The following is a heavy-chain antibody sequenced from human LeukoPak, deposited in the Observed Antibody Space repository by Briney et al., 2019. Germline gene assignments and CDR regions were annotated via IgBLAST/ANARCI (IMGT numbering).Heavy chain of an antibody. CDR1: GGSIISSNYY. D-gene: IGHD6-19*01. Sequence: SETLSLTCTVSGGSIISSNYYCAWIRQPPGKGLEWIGSIYYSGDTYYNPSLKSRLTISVDTSKSQFSLKLTSVTAADTAVYYCARHHHNGWSDYWGQGTLVTVSS. CDR2: IYYSGDT. CDR3: ARHHHNGWSDY. J-gene: IGHJ4*02. V-gene: IGHV4-39*01.